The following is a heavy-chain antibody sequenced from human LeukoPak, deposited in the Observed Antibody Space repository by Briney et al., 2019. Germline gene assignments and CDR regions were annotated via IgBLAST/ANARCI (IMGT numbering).Heavy chain of an antibody. CDR1: GGSFSDYY. V-gene: IGHV4-34*01. CDR3: AKSNAWDWFDP. CDR2: INHSGGS. J-gene: IGHJ5*02. Sequence: SETLSLTCAVTGGSFSDYYWSWIRQSPGKGLEWIGEINHSGGSRYNPSLKSRVTISVDKSNNQFSLNLSSVTAADTAVYYCAKSNAWDWFDPWGQGTLVTVSS. D-gene: IGHD4-11*01.